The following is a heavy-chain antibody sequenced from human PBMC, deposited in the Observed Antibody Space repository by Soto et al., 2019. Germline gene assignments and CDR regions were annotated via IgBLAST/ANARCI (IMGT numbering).Heavy chain of an antibody. Sequence: QVQLVESGGGVVQPGRSLRLSCAASGFTFSSYGMHWVRQAPGKGLEWVAVISYDGSNKYYADSVKGRFTISRDNSKNTLYLQMNSLRAEDTAVYYCAKDLLRPGRAYGMDVWGQGTTATVSS. J-gene: IGHJ6*02. CDR3: AKDLLRPGRAYGMDV. CDR1: GFTFSSYG. V-gene: IGHV3-30*18. CDR2: ISYDGSNK.